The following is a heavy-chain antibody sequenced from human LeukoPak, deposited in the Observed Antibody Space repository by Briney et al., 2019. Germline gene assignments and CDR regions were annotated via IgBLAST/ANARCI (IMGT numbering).Heavy chain of an antibody. J-gene: IGHJ6*03. Sequence: WVRQVSGXGLLWVARINSDGSRTTYADSVEGRFTISRDNAKNTLYLQMNSLRAEDTAVYYCARAGNPIFYDYMDVWGKGITVTVSS. CDR2: INSDGSRT. V-gene: IGHV3-74*01. CDR3: ARAGNPIFYDYMDV.